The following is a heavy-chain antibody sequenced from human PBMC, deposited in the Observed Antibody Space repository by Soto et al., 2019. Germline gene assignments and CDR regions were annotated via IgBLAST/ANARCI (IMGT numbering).Heavy chain of an antibody. CDR2: IIPIFGTA. CDR1: GGTFSSYA. V-gene: IGHV1-69*13. D-gene: IGHD5-12*01. CDR3: RIVATLGGVLAAFDY. J-gene: IGHJ4*02. Sequence: GASVKVSCKASGGTFSSYAISWVRQAPGQGLEWMGGIIPIFGTANYAQKFQGRVTITADESTSTAYMELSSLRSEDTAVYYCRIVATLGGVLAAFDYWGQGTLVTVSS.